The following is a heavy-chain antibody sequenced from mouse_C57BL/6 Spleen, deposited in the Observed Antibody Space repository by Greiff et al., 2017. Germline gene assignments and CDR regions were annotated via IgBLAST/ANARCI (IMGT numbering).Heavy chain of an antibody. V-gene: IGHV1-53*01. CDR1: GYTFTSYW. J-gene: IGHJ2*01. CDR2: IIPSNGGP. Sequence: QVQLQQPGTALVKPGASVKLSCKASGYTFTSYWLHWLTQRPGQGLEWLGNIIPSNGGPNYNEKFRSNATLTVNKSSSPAYRQLRSLTSEDSAVYYCARSEGSYWGQGTTLTVSS. CDR3: ARSEGSY.